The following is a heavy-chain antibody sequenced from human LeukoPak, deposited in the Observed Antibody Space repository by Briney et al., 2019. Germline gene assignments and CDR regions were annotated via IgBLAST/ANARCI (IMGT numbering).Heavy chain of an antibody. CDR3: ARDSSSSNFDY. J-gene: IGHJ4*02. CDR2: IIPILGIA. CDR1: GGTFSSYA. V-gene: IGHV1-69*04. D-gene: IGHD6-6*01. Sequence: SVKVSCKASGGTFSSYAISWVRQAPGQGLEWMGRIIPILGIANYAQKFQGRVTITADKSTSTAYMELSSLRSEDTAVYYCARDSSSSNFDYWGQGTLVTVSS.